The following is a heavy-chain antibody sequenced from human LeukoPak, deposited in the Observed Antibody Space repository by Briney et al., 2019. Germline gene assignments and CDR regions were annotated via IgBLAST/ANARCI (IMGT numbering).Heavy chain of an antibody. CDR1: GVSISSSEW. CDR2: IHRDGRT. CDR3: GKTDIYFNPIDY. Sequence: SETLSLTCAVSGVSISSSEWWIWVRQPPGQGLEWIGEIHRDGRTRYNPSLRSRVTMSMDYSKNQFSLSVTSVTAADTAIYYCGKTDIYFNPIDYWGPGSLVTVSS. D-gene: IGHD3-9*01. J-gene: IGHJ4*02. V-gene: IGHV4-4*02.